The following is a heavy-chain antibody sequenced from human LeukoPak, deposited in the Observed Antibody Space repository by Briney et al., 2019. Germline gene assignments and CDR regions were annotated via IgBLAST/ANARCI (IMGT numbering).Heavy chain of an antibody. CDR1: GGSISSHY. V-gene: IGHV4-4*07. CDR3: ASSTIFPAAVDY. D-gene: IGHD3-9*01. CDR2: IYTSGST. J-gene: IGHJ4*02. Sequence: PSETLSLTCTVSGGSISSHYWSWIRQPAGKGLEWIGRIYTSGSTNYNPSLKSRVTMSVDTSKNQFSLKLSSVTAADTAVYYCASSTIFPAAVDYWGQGTLVTVSS.